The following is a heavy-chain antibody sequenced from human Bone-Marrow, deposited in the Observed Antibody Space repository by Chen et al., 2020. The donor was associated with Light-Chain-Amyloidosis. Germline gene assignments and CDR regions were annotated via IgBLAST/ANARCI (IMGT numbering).Heavy chain of an antibody. CDR3: GRDNIGGVDF. V-gene: IGHV4-59*01. D-gene: IGHD3-16*01. J-gene: IGHJ4*02. Sequence: QVQLQESGPGLVKPSETLSLTCTVSGRSMDYYYWNWIRQPPGKGLEWIGYIYNSGTTNYNPSLRSRVTMSVDMSKKQFSLKLSSVTAADTAVYYCGRDNIGGVDFWGQGTPVTVSS. CDR2: IYNSGTT. CDR1: GRSMDYYY.